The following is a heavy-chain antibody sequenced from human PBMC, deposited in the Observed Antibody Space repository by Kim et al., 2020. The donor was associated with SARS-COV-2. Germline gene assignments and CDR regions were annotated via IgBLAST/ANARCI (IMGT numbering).Heavy chain of an antibody. Sequence: IYYADSVKGRFTISRDNAKNSLYLQMNSLRAEDTAVYYCARDPSGGVFDYWGQGTLVTVSS. J-gene: IGHJ4*02. V-gene: IGHV3-11*01. CDR3: ARDPSGGVFDY. CDR2: I. D-gene: IGHD3-3*01.